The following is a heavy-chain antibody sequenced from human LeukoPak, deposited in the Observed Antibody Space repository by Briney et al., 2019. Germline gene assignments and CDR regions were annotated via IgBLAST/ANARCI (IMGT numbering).Heavy chain of an antibody. Sequence: GGSLRPSCAASGFTVSSNYMSWVRQAPGKGLEWVSVIYSGGSTYYADSVKGRFTISRDNSKNTLYLQMNSLRAEDTAVYYCARDDYDSSGYSDYWGQGTLVTVSS. CDR2: IYSGGST. V-gene: IGHV3-66*01. J-gene: IGHJ4*02. D-gene: IGHD3-22*01. CDR3: ARDDYDSSGYSDY. CDR1: GFTVSSNY.